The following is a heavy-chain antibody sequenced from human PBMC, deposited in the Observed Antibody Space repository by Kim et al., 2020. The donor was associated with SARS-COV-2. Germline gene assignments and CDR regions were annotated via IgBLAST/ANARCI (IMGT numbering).Heavy chain of an antibody. V-gene: IGHV3-23*01. CDR3: AKEPSVHGDYPAGY. J-gene: IGHJ4*02. D-gene: IGHD4-17*01. Sequence: ADSVKGRFPITRDNAKHTLYLQLNSQRAEDTAVYYCAKEPSVHGDYPAGYWGQGTLVTVSS.